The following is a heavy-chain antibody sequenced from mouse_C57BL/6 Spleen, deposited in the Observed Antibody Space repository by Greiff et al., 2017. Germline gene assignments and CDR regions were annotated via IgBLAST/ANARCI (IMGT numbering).Heavy chain of an antibody. CDR2: ISDGGSYT. J-gene: IGHJ2*01. Sequence: EVMLVESGGGLVKPGGSLKLSCAASGFTFSSYAMSWVRQTPEKRLEWVATISDGGSYTYYPDNVKGRFTISRDNAKNNLYLQMSHLKSEDTAMXYCARDMAVVPFDYWGQGTTLTVSS. D-gene: IGHD1-1*02. CDR1: GFTFSSYA. V-gene: IGHV5-4*01. CDR3: ARDMAVVPFDY.